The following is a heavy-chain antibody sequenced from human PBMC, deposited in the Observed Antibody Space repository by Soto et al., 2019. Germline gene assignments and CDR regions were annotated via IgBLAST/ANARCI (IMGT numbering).Heavy chain of an antibody. CDR1: GFTFSSYS. V-gene: IGHV3-21*01. CDR3: ARDSYSSSWSLDAFDI. CDR2: ISSSSSYI. J-gene: IGHJ3*02. Sequence: EVQLVESGGGLVKPGGSLRLSCAASGFTFSSYSMNWVRQAPGKGLEWVSSISSSSSYIYYADSVKGRFTISRDNAKNSLYLQMNSLRAEDTAVYYCARDSYSSSWSLDAFDIWGQGKMVTVSS. D-gene: IGHD6-13*01.